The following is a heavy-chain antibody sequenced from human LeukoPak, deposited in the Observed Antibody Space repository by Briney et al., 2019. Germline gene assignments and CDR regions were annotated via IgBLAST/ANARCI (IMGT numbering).Heavy chain of an antibody. CDR1: GGSISSSSYY. CDR3: ARLRVGDGRVDY. CDR2: IYYSGST. Sequence: PSETLSLTCTVSGGSISSSSYYWGWIRQPPGKGLEWIGSIYYSGSTYYNPSLKSRVTISVDTSKNQFSLKLSSVTAADTAVYYCARLRVGDGRVDYWGQGTLVTVS. J-gene: IGHJ4*02. D-gene: IGHD3-10*01. V-gene: IGHV4-39*01.